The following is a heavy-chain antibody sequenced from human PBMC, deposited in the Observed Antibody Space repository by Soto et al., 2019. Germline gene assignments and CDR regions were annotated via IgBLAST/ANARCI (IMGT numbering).Heavy chain of an antibody. CDR2: ISSSGSFI. D-gene: IGHD6-13*01. Sequence: LRLSCAASGFTFRTYGMNWVRRAPGGGLEWVASISSSGSFIYYADSVKGRFTISRDDAEKSLYLQMNSLRAEDTALYYCAREPEGIAAALDYWGQGTMVTVYS. J-gene: IGHJ4*02. V-gene: IGHV3-21*01. CDR3: AREPEGIAAALDY. CDR1: GFTFRTYG.